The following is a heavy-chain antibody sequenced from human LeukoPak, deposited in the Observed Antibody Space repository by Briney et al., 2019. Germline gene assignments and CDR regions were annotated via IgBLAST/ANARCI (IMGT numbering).Heavy chain of an antibody. J-gene: IGHJ5*02. CDR1: GYTFTGYY. D-gene: IGHD2-15*01. CDR2: INPNSGGT. CDR3: ARERLKLGRYCSGGSCYSDNNWFDP. V-gene: IGHV1-2*06. Sequence: ASVKVSCKASGYTFTGYYMHWVRQAPGQGLEWMGRINPNSGGTNYAQKLQGRVTVTRDTSISTAYMELSRLRSDDTAVYYCARERLKLGRYCSGGSCYSDNNWFDPWGQGTLVTVSS.